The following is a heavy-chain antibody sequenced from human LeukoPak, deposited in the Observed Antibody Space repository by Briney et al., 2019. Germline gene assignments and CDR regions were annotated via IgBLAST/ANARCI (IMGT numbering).Heavy chain of an antibody. CDR1: GFTFSSYE. CDR3: ARELGGSGFDY. CDR2: SSSSGYTT. J-gene: IGHJ4*02. D-gene: IGHD6-19*01. V-gene: IGHV3-48*03. Sequence: EGSLRLSCAASGFTFSSYEMNWVRQAPGKGLEWISYSSSSGYTTQYADSVKGRFTISRDNAKNSLYLQMNSLRAEDTAVYYSARELGGSGFDYWGQGTLVTVSS.